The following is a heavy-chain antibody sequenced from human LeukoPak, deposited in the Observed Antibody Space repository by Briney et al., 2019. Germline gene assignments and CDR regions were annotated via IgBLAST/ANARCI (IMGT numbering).Heavy chain of an antibody. V-gene: IGHV3-11*01. J-gene: IGHJ4*02. Sequence: GGSLRLSCAASGFTFSDYYMSWIRQAPGTGLEWVSYISGSGSTIYYADSVKGRFTISRDNAKNSLYLQMNSLRAEDTAVYYCARSLWFGDSSLGYWGQGTLVTVSS. CDR3: ARSLWFGDSSLGY. CDR2: ISGSGSTI. D-gene: IGHD3-10*01. CDR1: GFTFSDYY.